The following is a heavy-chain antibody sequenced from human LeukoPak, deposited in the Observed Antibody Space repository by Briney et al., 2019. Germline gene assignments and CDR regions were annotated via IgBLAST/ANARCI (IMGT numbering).Heavy chain of an antibody. Sequence: GGSLRLSCAASGFTFSTYAMSWVRQAPGKGLEWVSGTSTSGGDTYYADSVKGRFTISRDNSRNTLYLQMNSLRAEDTALYYCAKARGYCSGTSCLFDYWDQGTLVTVSS. CDR2: TSTSGGDT. CDR1: GFTFSTYA. CDR3: AKARGYCSGTSCLFDY. V-gene: IGHV3-23*01. J-gene: IGHJ4*02. D-gene: IGHD2-2*01.